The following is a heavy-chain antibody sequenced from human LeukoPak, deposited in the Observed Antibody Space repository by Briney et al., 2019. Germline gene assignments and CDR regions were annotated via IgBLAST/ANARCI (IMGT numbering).Heavy chain of an antibody. J-gene: IGHJ3*02. V-gene: IGHV3-21*01. D-gene: IGHD3-10*01. Sequence: GGSLRLSCAASGFTFSDYTMNWVRQAPGKGLEWVSSISPSSSYMYYADSVKGRFTISRDNTKNSLYLQMNSLRAEDTAVYYCARERYYYGSGSPDAFDIWGQGTMVTVSS. CDR2: ISPSSSYM. CDR3: ARERYYYGSGSPDAFDI. CDR1: GFTFSDYT.